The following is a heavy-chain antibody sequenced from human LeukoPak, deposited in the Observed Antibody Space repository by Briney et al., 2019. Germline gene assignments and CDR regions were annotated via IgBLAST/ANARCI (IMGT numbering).Heavy chain of an antibody. CDR1: GFTFSNYW. D-gene: IGHD2-2*01. J-gene: IGHJ4*02. CDR3: ATVRIVVVPAARALDY. CDR2: IKQDGSEK. Sequence: GGSLRLSCAVSGFTFSNYWMSWVRQAPGKGLEWVAHIKQDGSEKYYVDSVKGRFTISRDNAKKSVYLQMNSLRAEDTAVYYCATVRIVVVPAARALDYWGQGTLVTVSS. V-gene: IGHV3-7*01.